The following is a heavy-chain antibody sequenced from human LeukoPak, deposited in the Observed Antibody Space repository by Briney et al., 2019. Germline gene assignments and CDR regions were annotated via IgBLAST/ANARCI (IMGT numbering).Heavy chain of an antibody. CDR2: IYSGDSHT. V-gene: IGHV5-51*01. J-gene: IGHJ4*02. CDR3: ASARHGDYVWDY. CDR1: GYSFTYW. Sequence: GESLKISCKGSGYSFTYWIGWVRQMPGKGLEWMGIIYSGDSHTKYSPSFQGRVTISADKSISTAYLQWSSLEASDTAMYYCASARHGDYVWDYWGQGTLVAVSS. D-gene: IGHD4-17*01.